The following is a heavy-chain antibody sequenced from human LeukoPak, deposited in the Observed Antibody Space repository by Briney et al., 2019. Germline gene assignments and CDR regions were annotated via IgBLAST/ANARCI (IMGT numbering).Heavy chain of an antibody. D-gene: IGHD2-8*01. CDR2: ISSSGTTI. CDR1: GFTSSSYS. CDR3: ARRGYCPNGVCYTYYYMDV. Sequence: GGSLRLSCAASGFTSSSYSMNWVRQAPGKGLEWVSYISSSGTTIYYADSVKGRFTISRDNAENSLYLQMNGLRAEDTAVYYCARRGYCPNGVCYTYYYMDVWGKGTTVTVSS. J-gene: IGHJ6*03. V-gene: IGHV3-48*04.